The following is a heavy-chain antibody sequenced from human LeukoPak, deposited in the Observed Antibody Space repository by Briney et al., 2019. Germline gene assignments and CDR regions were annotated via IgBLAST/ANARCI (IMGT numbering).Heavy chain of an antibody. CDR3: ARGYCSGGSCYSYYYYNYMDV. CDR2: IYTSGST. D-gene: IGHD2-15*01. J-gene: IGHJ6*03. CDR1: GGSISSGVYY. Sequence: SQTLSLTCTVSGGSISSGVYYWSWIRQPAGKGLEWIGRIYTSGSTNYNPSLKSRVTISVDTSKNQFSLKLSSVTAADTAVYYCARGYCSGGSCYSYYYYNYMDVWGKGTTVTVSS. V-gene: IGHV4-61*02.